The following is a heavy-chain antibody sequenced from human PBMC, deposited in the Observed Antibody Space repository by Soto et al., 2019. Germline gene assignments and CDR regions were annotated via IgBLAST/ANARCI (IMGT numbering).Heavy chain of an antibody. CDR1: GYTFTGYY. CDR3: ARGYNWNDANHSAFAI. D-gene: IGHD1-1*01. Sequence: QVQLVQSGAEVKKPGASVKVSCKASGYTFTGYYMHWVRQAPGQGLEWMGWINPNSGGTNYAQKFQGWVTMTRATSISTAYRELSRLRSDDTAVYYCARGYNWNDANHSAFAIWGQGTMVTVSS. CDR2: INPNSGGT. V-gene: IGHV1-2*04. J-gene: IGHJ3*02.